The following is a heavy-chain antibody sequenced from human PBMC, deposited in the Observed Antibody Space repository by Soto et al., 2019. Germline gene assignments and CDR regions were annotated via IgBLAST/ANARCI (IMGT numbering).Heavy chain of an antibody. D-gene: IGHD3-22*01. J-gene: IGHJ6*02. CDR3: ASAGYYYDSSGYRRDLYYYGMDV. Sequence: ASVKVSCKASGGTFSSYAISWVRQAPGQGLEWMGGIIPILGIANHAQKFQGRVTITADKSTSTAYMELSSLRSEDTAVYYCASAGYYYDSSGYRRDLYYYGMDVWGQGTTVTVSS. CDR1: GGTFSSYA. V-gene: IGHV1-69*10. CDR2: IIPILGIA.